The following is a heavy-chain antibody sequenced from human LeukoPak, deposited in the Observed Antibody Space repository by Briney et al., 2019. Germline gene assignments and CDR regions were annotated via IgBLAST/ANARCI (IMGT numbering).Heavy chain of an antibody. V-gene: IGHV3-21*01. Sequence: GGSLRLSCAASGFTFSSYSMNWVRQAPGKGLEWVSSISSSSSYIYYADSVKGRFTISRDNAKNSLYLQMNSPRAEDTAVYYCARYSGSYFDPFGTYGMDVWGQGTTVTVS. D-gene: IGHD1-26*01. J-gene: IGHJ6*02. CDR3: ARYSGSYFDPFGTYGMDV. CDR1: GFTFSSYS. CDR2: ISSSSSYI.